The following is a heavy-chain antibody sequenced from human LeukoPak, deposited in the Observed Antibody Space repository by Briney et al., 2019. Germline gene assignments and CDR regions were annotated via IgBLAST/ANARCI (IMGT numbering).Heavy chain of an antibody. CDR1: GGTFISYA. CDR2: INPSGSST. V-gene: IGHV1-46*01. D-gene: IGHD3-3*01. Sequence: ASVKVSCKASGGTFISYAISWVRQAPGQGLEWMGIINPSGSSTSYAQKFQGRVTMTRDTSTSTVYMELSSLRSEDTAVYCCARYDFVRLQFDYWGQGTLVTVSS. CDR3: ARYDFVRLQFDY. J-gene: IGHJ4*02.